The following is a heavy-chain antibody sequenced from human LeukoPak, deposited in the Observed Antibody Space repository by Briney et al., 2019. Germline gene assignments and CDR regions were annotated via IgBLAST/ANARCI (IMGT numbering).Heavy chain of an antibody. Sequence: PGGSLRLSCAASGFTFSSYAMSWARQAPGKGLEWVSAISGSGDSTYYGDSVKGRFTISRDNSKNTLYLQMNSLRAEDTAVYYCARDYYDSSGGYGMDVWGQGTTVTVSS. V-gene: IGHV3-23*01. CDR2: ISGSGDST. D-gene: IGHD3-22*01. CDR3: ARDYYDSSGGYGMDV. CDR1: GFTFSSYA. J-gene: IGHJ6*02.